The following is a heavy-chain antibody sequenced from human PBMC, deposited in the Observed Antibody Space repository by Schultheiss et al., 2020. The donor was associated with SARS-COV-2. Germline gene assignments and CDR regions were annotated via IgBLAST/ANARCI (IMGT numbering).Heavy chain of an antibody. J-gene: IGHJ3*02. CDR1: GFTFSSYS. CDR3: AREGLGDYDILTGYAFDI. V-gene: IGHV3-47*02. Sequence: GGSLRLSCAASGFTFSSYSMNWVRQAPGKGLEWVSAIGTGGDTYYADSVMGRFTISRDNAKKSLYLHMNSLIAEDMAVYYCAREGLGDYDILTGYAFDIWGQGTMVTVSS. D-gene: IGHD3-9*01. CDR2: IGTGGDT.